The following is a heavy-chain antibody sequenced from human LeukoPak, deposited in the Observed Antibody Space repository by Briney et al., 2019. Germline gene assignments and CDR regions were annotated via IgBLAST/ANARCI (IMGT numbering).Heavy chain of an antibody. CDR1: GFNFNTYW. D-gene: IGHD6-6*01. CDR2: IKQDGSEK. CDR3: TREAYSTSSNDY. V-gene: IGHV3-7*01. Sequence: GGSLRLSCAASGFNFNTYWMSWVRQAPGKGLEWVANIKQDGSEKFYVDSMKGRFTISRDNSKNSLYLQMNSLRAEDTAVYYCTREAYSTSSNDYWGQGTLVTVSS. J-gene: IGHJ4*02.